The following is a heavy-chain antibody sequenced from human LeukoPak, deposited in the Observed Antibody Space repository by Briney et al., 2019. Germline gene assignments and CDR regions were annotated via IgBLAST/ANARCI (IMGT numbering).Heavy chain of an antibody. J-gene: IGHJ4*02. V-gene: IGHV4-61*02. CDR3: ARSADYYYSSGLDY. D-gene: IGHD3-22*01. CDR2: IYTSGST. Sequence: SETLSLTCTVSGGSISSGSYYWSWIRQPAGTGLEWIGRIYTSGSTNYNPSLKSRVTISVDTSKNQFSLKLSSVTAADTAVYYCARSADYYYSSGLDYWGQGTLVTVSS. CDR1: GGSISSGSYY.